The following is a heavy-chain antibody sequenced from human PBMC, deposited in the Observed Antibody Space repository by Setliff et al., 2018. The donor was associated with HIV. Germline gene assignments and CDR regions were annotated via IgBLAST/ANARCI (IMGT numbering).Heavy chain of an antibody. J-gene: IGHJ4*02. Sequence: ASVKVSCKASGYSFSTSFIHWVRQAPGQGLEWMGIINPSGGTTRYAQKFQGRVTMTSDTSTSTVYMEMSNLRSEDTAIYYCAKEYHTEATGRRLANYFDYWGQGTLVTVSS. CDR3: AKEYHTEATGRRLANYFDY. CDR2: INPSGGTT. CDR1: GYSFSTSF. D-gene: IGHD6-13*01. V-gene: IGHV1-46*01.